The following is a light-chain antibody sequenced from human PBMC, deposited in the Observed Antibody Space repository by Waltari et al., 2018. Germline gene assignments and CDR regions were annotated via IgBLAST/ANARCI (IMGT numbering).Light chain of an antibody. CDR3: SLYMGSGIWV. J-gene: IGLJ3*02. CDR2: KGS. V-gene: IGLV8-61*01. CDR1: PGSVSTTYH. Sequence: QTVVTQEPSLSVSPGWPVPLTRGLTPGSVSTTYHATWYQQTPGQSPRTLVYKGSSRSSGVPDRFSGSVLGNTAALTITGAQADDESNYYCSLYMGSGIWVFGGGTKLTVL.